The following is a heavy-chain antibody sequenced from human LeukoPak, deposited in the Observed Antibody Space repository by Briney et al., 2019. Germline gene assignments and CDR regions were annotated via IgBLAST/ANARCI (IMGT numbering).Heavy chain of an antibody. D-gene: IGHD2-15*01. CDR2: ISYDGSNK. V-gene: IGHV3-30*04. J-gene: IGHJ4*02. CDR3: ARDRVAGSSPKMDY. CDR1: GFTFSSHA. Sequence: PGGSLRLSCAASGFTFSSHAMHWVRQAPGKGLVWVAIISYDGSNKFYADSVKGRFTISRDNSKNTLYLQMDSLRAEDTAIYYCARDRVAGSSPKMDYWGQGTLVTVSS.